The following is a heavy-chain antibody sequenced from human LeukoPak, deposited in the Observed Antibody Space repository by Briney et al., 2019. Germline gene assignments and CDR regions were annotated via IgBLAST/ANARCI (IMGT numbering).Heavy chain of an antibody. CDR3: AKEVGYSYYFDY. V-gene: IGHV3-64*01. Sequence: GGSLRLSCAASGFTFSSYAMHWVRQAPGKGLEYVSAISSNGGSTYYANSVKGRFTISRDNSKNTLYLQMGSLRAEDMAVYYCAKEVGYSYYFDYWGQGTLVTVSS. J-gene: IGHJ4*02. D-gene: IGHD2-15*01. CDR1: GFTFSSYA. CDR2: ISSNGGST.